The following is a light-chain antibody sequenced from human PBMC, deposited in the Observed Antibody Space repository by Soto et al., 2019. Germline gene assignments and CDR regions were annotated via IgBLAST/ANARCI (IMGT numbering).Light chain of an antibody. V-gene: IGLV2-23*01. J-gene: IGLJ1*01. Sequence: QSALTQPASVSGSPGQSITISCTGSSSDVGNYNLVSWYQQHPGKAPKLMIYEDTKWPSGVSNRFAGSKSGNTAYLTISGLQAEDEADYYCGSYAVGRTYVFGTGTKVTVL. CDR1: SSDVGNYNL. CDR3: GSYAVGRTYV. CDR2: EDT.